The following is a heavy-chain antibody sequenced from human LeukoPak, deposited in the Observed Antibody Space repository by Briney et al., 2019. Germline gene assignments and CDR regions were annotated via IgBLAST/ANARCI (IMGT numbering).Heavy chain of an antibody. J-gene: IGHJ5*02. D-gene: IGHD3-3*01. CDR2: TRSEECYK. CDR1: VFSFKLYG. V-gene: IGHV3-30*02. CDR3: AKDGTTFSNVWSGYYAES. Sequence: GGSLRLSCKASVFSFKLYGMHWAPQAPRKGVEGVAFTRSEECYKFYADSVKRRFNVPRENPENTLYPKKHGLTTENSASYYCAKDGTTFSNVWSGYYAESWGQGILVTVSS.